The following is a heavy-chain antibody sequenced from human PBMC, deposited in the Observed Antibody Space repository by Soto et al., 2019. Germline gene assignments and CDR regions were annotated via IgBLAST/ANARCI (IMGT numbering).Heavy chain of an antibody. V-gene: IGHV1-18*01. CDR1: GYTFTSYG. CDR2: ISAYNGHT. J-gene: IGHJ6*02. D-gene: IGHD3-10*01. Sequence: QVQLVQSGAEVKKPGASVKVSCKASGYTFTSYGINWGRQAPGQGLEWMGWISAYNGHTDYAQKLQGRITMTTDTSTSTAYMELRSLRSDDTAVFYCARDRGFDFGRENYFYYYGMDVWGQGTTVTVSS. CDR3: ARDRGFDFGRENYFYYYGMDV.